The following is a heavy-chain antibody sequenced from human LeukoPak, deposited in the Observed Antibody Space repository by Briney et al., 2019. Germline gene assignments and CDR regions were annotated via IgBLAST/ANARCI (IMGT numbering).Heavy chain of an antibody. D-gene: IGHD3-22*01. CDR3: ARDWDDGRAERPA. V-gene: IGHV3-53*01. CDR2: IYSGGDT. CDR1: GFSVSGNY. Sequence: AGGSLRLSCAASGFSVSGNYMSWFRQAPGKGLECVAVIYSGGDTYYADSVKGRFTISRGKSKNGLYLQMNSLRAEDTAVYYCARDWDDGRAERPAWGQGTLVTVSS. J-gene: IGHJ5*02.